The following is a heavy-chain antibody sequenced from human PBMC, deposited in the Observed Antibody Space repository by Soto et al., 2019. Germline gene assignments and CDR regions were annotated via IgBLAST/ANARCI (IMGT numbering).Heavy chain of an antibody. CDR3: ARNLVRGGSYSMGMNYFDY. Sequence: SVKVSCKASGGTLSSYAISWVRQAPGQGLEWMGGILPIFGTANYAQKFQGRVTITADESTSTAYMELSSLRSEDTAVYYCARNLVRGGSYSMGMNYFDYWGQGTLVTVSS. CDR1: GGTLSSYA. CDR2: ILPIFGTA. D-gene: IGHD1-26*01. J-gene: IGHJ4*02. V-gene: IGHV1-69*13.